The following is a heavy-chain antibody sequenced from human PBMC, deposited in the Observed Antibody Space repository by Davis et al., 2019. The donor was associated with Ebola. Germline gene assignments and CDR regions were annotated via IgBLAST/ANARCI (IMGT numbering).Heavy chain of an antibody. CDR1: GYSFTSYW. J-gene: IGHJ3*02. CDR2: IYPVDSDT. V-gene: IGHV5-51*01. CDR3: ARRLALRNDAYDM. Sequence: GESLKISCKASGYSFTSYWIGWVRQMPGKGLEWMGIIYPVDSDTRYSPSFQGQVTISADKSIKTAYLHWNSLKASDTASYYCARRLALRNDAYDMWGQGTMVTVSS. D-gene: IGHD2-21*01.